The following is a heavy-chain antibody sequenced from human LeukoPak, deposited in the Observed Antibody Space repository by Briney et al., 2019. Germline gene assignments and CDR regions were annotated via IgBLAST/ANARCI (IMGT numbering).Heavy chain of an antibody. D-gene: IGHD6-13*01. J-gene: IGHJ4*02. CDR3: AKDQTIAAAGLFDY. CDR2: IYSGGST. CDR1: GFTVSSNY. Sequence: GGSLRLSCAASGFTVSSNYMSWVRQAPGKGLEWVSVIYSGGSTYYADSVKGRFTISRDNSKNTLYLQMNSLRAEDTALYYCAKDQTIAAAGLFDYWGQGTLVTVSS. V-gene: IGHV3-53*05.